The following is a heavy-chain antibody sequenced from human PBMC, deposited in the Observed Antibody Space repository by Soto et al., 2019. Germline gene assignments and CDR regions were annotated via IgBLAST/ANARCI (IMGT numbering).Heavy chain of an antibody. V-gene: IGHV3-23*01. Sequence: GGSLRLSCTASGFMFNNSAMTWVRQAPGQGLQWVASVSDNGGSRGGTYYADSVKGRFTISRDNSRNTLYLQLDSLTGADTAVYYCASAKAVVIAALGIWGQGTMVTVSS. J-gene: IGHJ3*02. D-gene: IGHD2-21*01. CDR2: VSDNGGSRGGT. CDR3: ASAKAVVIAALGI. CDR1: GFMFNNSA.